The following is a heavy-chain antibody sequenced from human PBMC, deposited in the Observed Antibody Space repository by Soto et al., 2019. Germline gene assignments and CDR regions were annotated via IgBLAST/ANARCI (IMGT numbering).Heavy chain of an antibody. D-gene: IGHD3-10*01. V-gene: IGHV1-8*02. CDR3: TRASDYYGSGYLP. Sequence: GXSVKVSSTASGCTFTSYVINWLRQATGQGRKWMGWMHXNSGNXGYAKKFRGRXXMTRIYSXXTAYMELSILRSEETAVYYCTRASDYYGSGYLPWGRGTLVTVSS. J-gene: IGHJ5*02. CDR2: MHXNSGNX. CDR1: GCTFTSYV.